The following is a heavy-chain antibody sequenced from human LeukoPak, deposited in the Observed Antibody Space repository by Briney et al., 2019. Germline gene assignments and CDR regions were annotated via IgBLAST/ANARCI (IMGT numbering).Heavy chain of an antibody. V-gene: IGHV4-34*01. J-gene: IGHJ6*02. CDR1: GGSFSGYQ. D-gene: IGHD3-10*01. CDR2: INHSGST. Sequence: SETLSLTCAVYGGSFSGYQWIRIRQPPGKGLELIGEINHSGSTNYNPSLKSRVTISVDTSKNQFSLKLSSVTAADTAVYYCARPGQLGSLYYGMDVWGQGTTVTVS. CDR3: ARPGQLGSLYYGMDV.